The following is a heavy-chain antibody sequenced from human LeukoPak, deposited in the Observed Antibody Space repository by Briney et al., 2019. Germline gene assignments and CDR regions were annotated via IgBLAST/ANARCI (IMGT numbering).Heavy chain of an antibody. D-gene: IGHD6-19*01. CDR2: ISWNSGSI. V-gene: IGHV3-9*01. Sequence: GGSLRLSCAASGFTFSSYAMSWVRQAPGKGLEWVSGISWNSGSIGYADSVKGRFTISRDNAKNSLYLQMNSLRAEDTALYYCAKDIDSGWHTRSNWFDLWGQGTLVTVSS. J-gene: IGHJ5*02. CDR3: AKDIDSGWHTRSNWFDL. CDR1: GFTFSSYA.